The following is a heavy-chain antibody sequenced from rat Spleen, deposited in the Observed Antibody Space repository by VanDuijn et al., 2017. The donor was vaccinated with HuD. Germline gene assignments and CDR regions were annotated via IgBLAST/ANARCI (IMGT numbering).Heavy chain of an antibody. CDR3: ARHGLGSWYFDF. V-gene: IGHV5-22*01. Sequence: EVQLVESEGGLVQPGRSLKLSCAVSGFTFSDYYMAWVRQAPNKGLEWVASICYEGSSTYYGDSVKGRFTISRDNAKSTLYLQMNSLRSEDTATYYCARHGLGSWYFDFWGPGTMVTVSS. D-gene: IGHD5-1*01. CDR2: ICYEGSST. J-gene: IGHJ1*01. CDR1: GFTFSDYY.